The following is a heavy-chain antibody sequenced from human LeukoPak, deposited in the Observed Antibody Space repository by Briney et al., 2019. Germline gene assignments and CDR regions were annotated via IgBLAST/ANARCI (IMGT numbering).Heavy chain of an antibody. CDR1: GFTFSDYF. Sequence: GGSLRLSCAASGFTFSDYFMSWVRQAPGKGLEWLSYINGRGNYVDYAESLKGRITISRDNAKNSLYPQMNSLRAEDTAVYYCARSGIGATEIDYWGQGTLVTVSS. V-gene: IGHV3-11*06. J-gene: IGHJ4*02. D-gene: IGHD6-13*01. CDR3: ARSGIGATEIDY. CDR2: INGRGNYV.